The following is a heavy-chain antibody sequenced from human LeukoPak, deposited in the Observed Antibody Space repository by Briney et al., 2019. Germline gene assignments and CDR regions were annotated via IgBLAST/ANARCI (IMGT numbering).Heavy chain of an antibody. V-gene: IGHV3-23*01. CDR1: GFTFSSYW. CDR3: AKDRSDNSTWYVGSH. Sequence: GGSLRFSCAASGFTFSSYWMHWVRQAPGKGLEWVSTISGSGGSTYYADSVKGRYTISRDNSKNTLHLQMNSLRAEDTAVYYCAKDRSDNSTWYVGSHWGQGTLVTVSS. CDR2: ISGSGGST. J-gene: IGHJ4*02. D-gene: IGHD2/OR15-2a*01.